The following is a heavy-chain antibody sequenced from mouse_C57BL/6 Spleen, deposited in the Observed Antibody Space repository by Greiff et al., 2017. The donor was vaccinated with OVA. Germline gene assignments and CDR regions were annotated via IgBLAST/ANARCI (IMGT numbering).Heavy chain of an antibody. D-gene: IGHD2-4*01. V-gene: IGHV1-82*01. Sequence: QVQLQQSGPELVKPGASVKISCKASGYAFSSSWMNWVKQRPGKGLEWIGRIYPGDGDTNYNGKVKGKATLTADKSSSTAYMQLSSLTSEDSAVYFCASIYYDYDGFDYWGQGTTLTVSS. CDR2: IYPGDGDT. J-gene: IGHJ2*01. CDR1: GYAFSSSW. CDR3: ASIYYDYDGFDY.